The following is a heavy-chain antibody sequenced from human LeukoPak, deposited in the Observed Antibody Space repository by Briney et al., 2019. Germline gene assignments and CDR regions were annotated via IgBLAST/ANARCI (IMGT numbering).Heavy chain of an antibody. CDR2: ISDNGGRT. V-gene: IGHV3-23*01. Sequence: GSLRLSCAASGFTFSSYWMSWVHQAPGKGLEWVSTISDNGGRTYYADSVKGRFTISRDNSKNTLSLQMNSLRAEDSAVYYCATDREGDPSAYYLVGGQGTLITVSS. CDR1: GFTFSSYW. CDR3: ATDREGDPSAYYLV. D-gene: IGHD3-22*01. J-gene: IGHJ4*02.